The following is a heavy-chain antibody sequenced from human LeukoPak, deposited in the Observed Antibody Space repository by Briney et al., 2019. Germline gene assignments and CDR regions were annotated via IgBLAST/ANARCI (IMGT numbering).Heavy chain of an antibody. CDR1: GFTFSSYG. D-gene: IGHD3-3*01. CDR2: IWYDGSNK. Sequence: GGSLRLSCAASGFTFSSYGMHWVRQAPGKGLEWVAVIWYDGSNKYYADSVKGRFTIPRDNSKNTLYLQMNSLRAEDTAVYYCARDSQNYDFWSGYLAPPDYWGQGTLVTVSS. J-gene: IGHJ4*02. V-gene: IGHV3-33*01. CDR3: ARDSQNYDFWSGYLAPPDY.